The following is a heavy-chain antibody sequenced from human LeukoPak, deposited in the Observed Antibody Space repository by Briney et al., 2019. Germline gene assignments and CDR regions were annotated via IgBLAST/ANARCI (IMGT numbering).Heavy chain of an antibody. Sequence: ASVKVSCKASGGTFSSYAISWVRQAPGQGLEWMGGIIPIFGTANYAQKFQGRVTITADESTCTAYMELSSLRSEDTAVYYCAADSVSLRFLEWSGPDNWFDPWGQGTLVTVSS. D-gene: IGHD3-3*01. V-gene: IGHV1-69*13. CDR2: IIPIFGTA. CDR1: GGTFSSYA. CDR3: AADSVSLRFLEWSGPDNWFDP. J-gene: IGHJ5*02.